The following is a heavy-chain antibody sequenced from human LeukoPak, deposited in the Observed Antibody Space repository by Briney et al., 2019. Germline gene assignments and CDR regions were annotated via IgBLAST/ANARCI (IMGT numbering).Heavy chain of an antibody. CDR3: ARALGDI. CDR1: GFTFSTYW. CDR2: INGDGSST. V-gene: IGHV3-74*01. J-gene: IGHJ4*02. Sequence: QPGGSLILSCAASGFTFSTYWMHWGRQAPGKGLVWVSRINGDGSSTSYGDSVKGRFTISRDNAKNTLYLQMNGLRVEDTAVYYCARALGDIRGQGTLVTVSS.